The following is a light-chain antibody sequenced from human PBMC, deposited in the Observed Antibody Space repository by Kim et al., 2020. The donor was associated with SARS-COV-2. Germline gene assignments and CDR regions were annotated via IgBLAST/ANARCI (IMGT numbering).Light chain of an antibody. CDR2: AAS. CDR3: QQYINWPRT. CDR1: QSVSSR. Sequence: VSPGERATLSCRASQSVSSRLAWYQQKPGQAPSLLIDAASTRATGIPARFSGSGSGTEFTLTISSLQSEDFAVYYCQQYINWPRTFGQGTKVDIK. J-gene: IGKJ1*01. V-gene: IGKV3-15*01.